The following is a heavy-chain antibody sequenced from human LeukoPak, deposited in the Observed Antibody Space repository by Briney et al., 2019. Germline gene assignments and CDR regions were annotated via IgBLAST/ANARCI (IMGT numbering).Heavy chain of an antibody. CDR1: GYTFTGYY. V-gene: IGHV1-2*06. J-gene: IGHJ4*02. Sequence: ASVKVSCKASGYTFTGYYIHWVRQAPGQGLEWMGRINPNNGGTNYAQKFQGRVTMTRDTSISTAYMELSRLRSDDTAVYYCARARRDTVVRFDYWGQGTLVTVSS. D-gene: IGHD2-2*01. CDR3: ARARRDTVVRFDY. CDR2: INPNNGGT.